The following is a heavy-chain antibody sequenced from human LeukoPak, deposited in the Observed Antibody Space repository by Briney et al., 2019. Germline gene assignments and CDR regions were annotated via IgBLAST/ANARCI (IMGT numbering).Heavy chain of an antibody. CDR3: ATYYYDSSGYYQGLDY. Sequence: PGGSLRLSCAASGFTVSSNYMSWVRQAPGKGLEWVSVIYSGGSTYYAGSVKGRFTISRDNSKNTLYLQMNSLRAEDTAVYYCATYYYDSSGYYQGLDYWGQGTLVTVSS. V-gene: IGHV3-66*01. CDR2: IYSGGST. J-gene: IGHJ4*02. CDR1: GFTVSSNY. D-gene: IGHD3-22*01.